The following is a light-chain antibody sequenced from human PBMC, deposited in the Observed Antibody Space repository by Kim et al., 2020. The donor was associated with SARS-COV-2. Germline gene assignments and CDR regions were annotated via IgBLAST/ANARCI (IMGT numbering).Light chain of an antibody. CDR3: QQFDNLPVT. CDR2: DAT. V-gene: IGKV1-33*01. J-gene: IGKJ4*01. Sequence: DIQMTQSPSSLSASLGDRVTIRCQASQDIDNCLNWYQQKPGKAPKLLISDATKLETGVPSRFSGSASGTDFTFTIRSLQPEDIATYYWQQFDNLPVTFGGGTKVDIK. CDR1: QDIDNC.